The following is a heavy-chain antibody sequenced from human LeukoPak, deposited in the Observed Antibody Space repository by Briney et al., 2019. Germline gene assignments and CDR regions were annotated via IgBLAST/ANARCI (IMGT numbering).Heavy chain of an antibody. V-gene: IGHV3-48*01. D-gene: IGHD5-18*01. J-gene: IGHJ4*02. CDR3: ASQEYSYGQAPY. CDR1: EFTFSSYS. Sequence: PGGSLRLSCAASEFTFSSYSMNWVRQAPGKGLEWVSYITNSGNSNSYADSVKGRFTISRDNSKNTLYLQMNSLRSVDTAVYYCASQEYSYGQAPYWGQGTLVTVSS. CDR2: ITNSGNSN.